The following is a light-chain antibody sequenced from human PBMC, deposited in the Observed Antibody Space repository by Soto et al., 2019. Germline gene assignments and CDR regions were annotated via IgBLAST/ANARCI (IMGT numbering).Light chain of an antibody. CDR1: QSVSSSS. J-gene: IGKJ1*01. V-gene: IGKV3-20*01. Sequence: EIVLTQSPGTLSLSPAERATLSCRASQSVSSSSLAWYQQKRGQAPRLLIHDASSRATGIPDRFSGSGSGTDFTLTISRLEPEDFAVYYCQQYSSSLWTFGQGTKVDI. CDR3: QQYSSSLWT. CDR2: DAS.